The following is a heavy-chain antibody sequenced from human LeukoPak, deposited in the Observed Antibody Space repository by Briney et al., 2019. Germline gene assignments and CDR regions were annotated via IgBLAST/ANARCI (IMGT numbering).Heavy chain of an antibody. D-gene: IGHD4-11*01. J-gene: IGHJ3*02. CDR1: GFTFSSYA. Sequence: GGSLRLSCAASGFTFSSYAMQWVRQAPGKGLEWVAVISYDGSNKYYADSVKGRFTISRDNSKNNLYLQMNSLRAEDTAVYYCARDSVTTDAFDIWGQGTMVTVSS. V-gene: IGHV3-30-3*01. CDR2: ISYDGSNK. CDR3: ARDSVTTDAFDI.